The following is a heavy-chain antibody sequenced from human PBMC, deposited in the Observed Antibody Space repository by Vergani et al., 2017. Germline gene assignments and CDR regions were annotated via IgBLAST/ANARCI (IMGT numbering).Heavy chain of an antibody. D-gene: IGHD2-21*02. J-gene: IGHJ6*02. CDR3: ARDPRGYGGDPEDYYYGMDV. CDR1: GATFRSNT. V-gene: IGHV1-69*08. CDR2: IIPVLGKT. Sequence: QVQLVQSGAEVKKPGSSVKVSCKASGATFRSNTLSWVRQVPGPGLEWMGRIIPVLGKTKYAQDFQGRLTITADTSTSTAYMELTSLRSQDTAVYYCARDPRGYGGDPEDYYYGMDVWGQGTTVTVSS.